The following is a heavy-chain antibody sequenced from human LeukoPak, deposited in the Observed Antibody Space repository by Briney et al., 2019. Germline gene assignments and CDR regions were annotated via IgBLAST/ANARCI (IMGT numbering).Heavy chain of an antibody. CDR3: TRDRRQRLGLPPDY. V-gene: IGHV1-18*03. J-gene: IGHJ4*02. D-gene: IGHD3-9*01. CDR1: GYTLTTYG. CDR2: INPFNADT. Sequence: GASVKVSCKASGYTLTTYGIGWVRQAPGQGLEWMGWINPFNADTNYAQKFQGRVTMTTDPSTTTAYMELKSLTVDDMAIYYCTRDRRQRLGLPPDYWGQGTLVTVSS.